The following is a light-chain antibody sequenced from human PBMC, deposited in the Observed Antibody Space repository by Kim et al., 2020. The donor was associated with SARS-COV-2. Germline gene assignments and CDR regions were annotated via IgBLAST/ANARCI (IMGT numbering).Light chain of an antibody. Sequence: GQRVTISCSGSSSNIGSNTVNWYQQLPGTAPKLLIYSNDQRPSGVPDRFSASKSGTSASLAISGLQSEDEADYDCAAWDDSLGGRVFGGGTKLTIL. V-gene: IGLV1-44*01. CDR2: SND. J-gene: IGLJ3*02. CDR1: SSNIGSNT. CDR3: AAWDDSLGGRV.